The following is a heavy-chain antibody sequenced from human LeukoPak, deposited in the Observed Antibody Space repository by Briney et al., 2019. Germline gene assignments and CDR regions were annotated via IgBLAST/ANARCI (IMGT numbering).Heavy chain of an antibody. V-gene: IGHV3-33*06. Sequence: PGGSLRLSWAAAGLTFINDGMHWVRQAPGKGLDWVAVIWYDGSYKYYADSVKGRSTISRDNSKNTLYLQMNSLRAEDTAIYYCAKAVQYAASTGTGLDYWGQGTLVTVSS. CDR1: GLTFINDG. J-gene: IGHJ4*02. CDR2: IWYDGSYK. CDR3: AKAVQYAASTGTGLDY. D-gene: IGHD6-13*01.